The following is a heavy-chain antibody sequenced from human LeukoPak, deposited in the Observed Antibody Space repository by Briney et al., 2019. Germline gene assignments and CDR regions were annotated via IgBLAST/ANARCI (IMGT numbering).Heavy chain of an antibody. CDR1: GGSISSSSYY. CDR2: IYYSGTS. Sequence: PSETLSLTCTVSGGSISSSSYYWGWIRQPPGKGLEWIGSIYYSGTSYYSPSLKSRVTISIDTSQNHFSLKVTPVTAADTAVYYCARVPYYYGSGSFSYWGQGTLVTVSS. V-gene: IGHV4-39*07. CDR3: ARVPYYYGSGSFSY. D-gene: IGHD3-10*01. J-gene: IGHJ4*02.